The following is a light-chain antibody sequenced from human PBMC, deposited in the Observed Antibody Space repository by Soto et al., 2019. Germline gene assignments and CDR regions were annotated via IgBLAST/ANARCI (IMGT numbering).Light chain of an antibody. CDR3: QQYINWPPTYT. CDR1: QSISSN. J-gene: IGKJ2*01. Sequence: EIVMTQSPATLSVSPGERATLSCRASQSISSNLAWYQQKPGQAPRLLIYSASTRATGIPARFSGSGSETELTLTISSLQSEDVAVYYCQQYINWPPTYTFGQGTKLEIK. CDR2: SAS. V-gene: IGKV3-15*01.